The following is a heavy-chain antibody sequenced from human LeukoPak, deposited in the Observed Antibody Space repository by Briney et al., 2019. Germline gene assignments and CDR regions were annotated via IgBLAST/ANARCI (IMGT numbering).Heavy chain of an antibody. J-gene: IGHJ3*02. D-gene: IGHD3-22*01. V-gene: IGHV3-7*01. CDR2: IEQDGSEK. CDR3: ARVSGYYDSSGYYPRNDAFDI. Sequence: GGSLRLSCAASGFTFSSYWMSWVRQGPGKGLEWVANIEQDGSEKYYVDSVKGRFTISRDNAKNSLYLQMNSLRAEDTAVYYCARVSGYYDSSGYYPRNDAFDIWGQGTMVTVSS. CDR1: GFTFSSYW.